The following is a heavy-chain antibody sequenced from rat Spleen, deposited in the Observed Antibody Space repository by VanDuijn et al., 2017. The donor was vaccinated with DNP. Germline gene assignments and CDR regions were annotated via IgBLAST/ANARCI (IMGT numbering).Heavy chain of an antibody. CDR2: ISNTGDNT. CDR3: AGRPPPTRGPFDY. V-gene: IGHV5-31*01. CDR1: GFIFSNYW. J-gene: IGHJ2*01. Sequence: EVQLVESGGGPVQPGRSLKLSCVASGFIFSNYWMTWIRQAPGKGLEWVASISNTGDNTYYSDSVKGRFSLSRDNAKSTLYLQMASLRFEDTATYYCAGRPPPTRGPFDYWGQGVTVTVSS. D-gene: IGHD1-4*01.